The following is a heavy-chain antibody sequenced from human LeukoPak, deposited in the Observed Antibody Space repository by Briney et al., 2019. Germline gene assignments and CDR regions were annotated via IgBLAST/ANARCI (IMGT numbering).Heavy chain of an antibody. V-gene: IGHV3-30*18. CDR3: AKDEGEKTYYDFWSLTGIYGMDV. D-gene: IGHD3-3*01. J-gene: IGHJ6*02. CDR2: ISYDGSNK. Sequence: PGGSLRLSCAASGFTFSSYGMHWVRQAPGKGLEWVAVISYDGSNKYYADSVKGRFTISRDNSKNTLYLQMNSLRAEDTAVYYCAKDEGEKTYYDFWSLTGIYGMDVWGQGTTVTVSS. CDR1: GFTFSSYG.